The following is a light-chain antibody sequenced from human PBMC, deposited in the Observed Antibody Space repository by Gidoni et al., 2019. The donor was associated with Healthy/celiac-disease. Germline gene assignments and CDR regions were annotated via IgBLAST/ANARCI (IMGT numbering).Light chain of an antibody. CDR1: SSNIGAGYD. V-gene: IGLV1-40*01. CDR3: QSYDSSLSGWV. J-gene: IGLJ3*02. Sequence: QSVLTQPPSVSEPPGQRVTISCTGSSSNIGAGYDVHWYQQLPGTAPKLLIYGNSHRPSGVPDRFSGSKSGTSASLAITGLQAEDEADYYCQSYDSSLSGWVFGGGTKLTVL. CDR2: GNS.